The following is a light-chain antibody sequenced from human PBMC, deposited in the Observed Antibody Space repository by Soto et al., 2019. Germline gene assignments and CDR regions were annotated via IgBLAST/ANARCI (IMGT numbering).Light chain of an antibody. V-gene: IGKV1-5*03. CDR1: QSVSSW. CDR3: QQYNTYSRT. Sequence: DIQMTQSPSTLSASVGDRVTITCRASQSVSSWLAWYQQKPGKAPKLLSYKASSLESGVPSRFSGSGSGTEFTLTISSLQPDDIATYYCQQYNTYSRTFGQGTKVEI. CDR2: KAS. J-gene: IGKJ1*01.